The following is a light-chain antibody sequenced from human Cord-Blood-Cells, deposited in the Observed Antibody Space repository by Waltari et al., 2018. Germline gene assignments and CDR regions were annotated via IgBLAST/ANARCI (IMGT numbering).Light chain of an antibody. Sequence: QSALTQPASVSGSPGQSIPISCPGTSSAVGGYNYVSWYQQHPGKAPKLMIYDVSNRPSGGSNRFSGSKSGNTASLTISGLQAEDEADYYCSSYTSSSRVFGGGTKLTVL. CDR3: SSYTSSSRV. J-gene: IGLJ3*02. CDR1: SSAVGGYNY. V-gene: IGLV2-14*01. CDR2: DVS.